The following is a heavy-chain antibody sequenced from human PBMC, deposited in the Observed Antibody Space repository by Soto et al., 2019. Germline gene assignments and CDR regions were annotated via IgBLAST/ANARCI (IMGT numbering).Heavy chain of an antibody. J-gene: IGHJ5*02. D-gene: IGHD6-13*01. CDR3: AKLYSSSWYPSWFDP. Sequence: GGSLRLSCAASGFTFSSYAMSWVRQAPGKGLEWVSAISGSGGSTYYADSVKGRFTISRDNSKNTLYLQMNSLRAEDTAVYYCAKLYSSSWYPSWFDPWGQGTLVTVSS. CDR2: ISGSGGST. CDR1: GFTFSSYA. V-gene: IGHV3-23*01.